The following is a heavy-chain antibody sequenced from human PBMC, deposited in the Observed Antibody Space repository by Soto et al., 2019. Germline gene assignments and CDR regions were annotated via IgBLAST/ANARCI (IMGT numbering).Heavy chain of an antibody. D-gene: IGHD2-2*01. J-gene: IGHJ6*02. CDR2: IIPIFGTA. V-gene: IGHV1-69*13. CDR1: GGTFSSYA. CDR3: ARGENVVVPAAMGTNYYYYGMDV. Sequence: AASVKVSCKASGGTFSSYAISWVRQAPGQGLEWMGGIIPIFGTANYAQKFQSRVTITADESTSTAYMELSSLRSEDTAVYYCARGENVVVPAAMGTNYYYYGMDVWGQGTTVTVSS.